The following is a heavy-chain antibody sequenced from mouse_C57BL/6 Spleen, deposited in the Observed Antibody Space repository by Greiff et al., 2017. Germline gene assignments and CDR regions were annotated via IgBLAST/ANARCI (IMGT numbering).Heavy chain of an antibody. CDR1: GFTFSDYG. V-gene: IGHV5-17*01. CDR2: ISSGSSTI. J-gene: IGHJ4*01. Sequence: DVMLVESGGGLVKPGGSLKLSCAASGFTFSDYGMHWVRQAPEKGLEWVAYISSGSSTIYYADTVKGRFTISRDNAKNTLFLQMTSLRSEDTAMYYCASYREAMDYWGQGTSVTVSS. CDR3: ASYREAMDY. D-gene: IGHD5-5*01.